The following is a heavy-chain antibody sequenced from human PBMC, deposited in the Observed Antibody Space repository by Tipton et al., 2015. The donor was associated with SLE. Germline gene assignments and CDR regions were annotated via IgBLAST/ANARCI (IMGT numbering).Heavy chain of an antibody. CDR2: IYYSGST. J-gene: IGHJ4*02. V-gene: IGHV4-39*07. CDR1: GDSLSSYY. Sequence: TLSLTCSVYGDSLSSYYWGWIRQPPGKGLEWIGSIYYSGSTYYNPSLKSRVTISVDTSKNQFSLKLSSVTAADTAVYYCARYFYDSSGVCLFDLWGQGTLVTVSS. CDR3: ARYFYDSSGVCLFDL. D-gene: IGHD3-22*01.